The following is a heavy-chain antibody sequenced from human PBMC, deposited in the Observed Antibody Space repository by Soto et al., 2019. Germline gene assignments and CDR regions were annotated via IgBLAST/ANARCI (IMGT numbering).Heavy chain of an antibody. D-gene: IGHD2-15*01. CDR3: AKALDGASRELDY. V-gene: IGHV3-9*01. J-gene: IGHJ4*02. CDR1: GFTFDEYA. CDR2: VTWNSDSL. Sequence: EVQLVESGGGLVQPGRSLRLSCAASGFTFDEYAMHWVRQAPGKGLEWVSGVTWNSDSLGDGDSVKGRFTISRDNAKKSLSLQMNSLRPEDTAFYYCAKALDGASRELDYWGQGTLVTVSS.